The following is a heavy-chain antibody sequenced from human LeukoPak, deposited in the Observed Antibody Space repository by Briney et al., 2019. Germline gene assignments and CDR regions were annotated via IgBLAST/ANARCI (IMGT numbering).Heavy chain of an antibody. V-gene: IGHV4-59*01. CDR1: GGSISSYS. Sequence: SETLSLTCTVSGGSISSYSWSWIRPPPGKGLEWIGYIYYSGSTNYNPSLKSRVTISVDAYKNQFSLKLSSVTAADTAVYYCARDLAVAGRGGDAFDIWGQGTMVTVSS. J-gene: IGHJ3*02. CDR3: ARDLAVAGRGGDAFDI. CDR2: IYYSGST. D-gene: IGHD6-19*01.